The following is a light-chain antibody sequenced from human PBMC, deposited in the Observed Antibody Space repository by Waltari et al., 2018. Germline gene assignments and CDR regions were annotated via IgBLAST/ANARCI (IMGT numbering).Light chain of an antibody. J-gene: IGKJ2*03. CDR3: MQGTHFPYS. Sequence: DVVMTQSPISLPFTPGKPASMTCRSSQGLIHTNGNTYLNWFLQKPGQPPRRLIYEISKRDSGVPDRFSGSGAGTDFTLKISRVEAEDVGVYYCMQGTHFPYSFGQGTKVEIK. CDR2: EIS. CDR1: QGLIHTNGNTY. V-gene: IGKV2-30*02.